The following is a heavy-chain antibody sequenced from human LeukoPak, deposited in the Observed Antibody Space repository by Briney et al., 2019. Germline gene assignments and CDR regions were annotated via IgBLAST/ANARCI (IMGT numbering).Heavy chain of an antibody. CDR1: GGSISSYY. Sequence: SETLSLTCTVSGGSISSYYWSWIRQPPGKGLEWIGYIYYSGRTNYNPSLKSRVTISVDTSKNQFSLKLSSVTAADTAVYYCARVTTDWFDPWGQGTLVTVSS. V-gene: IGHV4-59*01. J-gene: IGHJ5*02. CDR3: ARVTTDWFDP. CDR2: IYYSGRT. D-gene: IGHD1-1*01.